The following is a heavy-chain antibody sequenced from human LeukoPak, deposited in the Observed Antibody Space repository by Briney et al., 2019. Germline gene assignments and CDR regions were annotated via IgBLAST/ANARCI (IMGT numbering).Heavy chain of an antibody. Sequence: ASVKVSCKASGYTLTDYYIHWVRQAPGQGLEWMGWINPNSGVTNHAQKFQGRVTLTRDTPISTTYMEVSRLRSDDTAMYYCARPLYYYGSGSYHQGIFDYWGQGTLVTVSS. J-gene: IGHJ4*02. D-gene: IGHD3-10*01. CDR2: INPNSGVT. V-gene: IGHV1-2*02. CDR3: ARPLYYYGSGSYHQGIFDY. CDR1: GYTLTDYY.